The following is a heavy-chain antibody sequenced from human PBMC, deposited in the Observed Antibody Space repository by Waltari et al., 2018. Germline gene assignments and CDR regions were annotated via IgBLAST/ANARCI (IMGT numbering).Heavy chain of an antibody. Sequence: QVQLQESGPGLVKPSETLSLTCTVSGYSISRGYYWGWIRHPPGKGLEWIGSIYHCGSTYYNPSLKSRVTISVDTSKNQFSLKLSSVTAADTAVYYCANIAAAGTLDYWGQGTLVTVSS. D-gene: IGHD6-13*01. CDR1: GYSISRGYY. CDR2: IYHCGST. J-gene: IGHJ4*02. CDR3: ANIAAAGTLDY. V-gene: IGHV4-38-2*02.